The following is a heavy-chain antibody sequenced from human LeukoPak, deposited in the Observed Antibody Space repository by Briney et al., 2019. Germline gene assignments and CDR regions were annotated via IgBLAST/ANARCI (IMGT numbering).Heavy chain of an antibody. J-gene: IGHJ6*03. CDR3: ARRGVTPNYYMDV. CDR2: IYHSGST. Sequence: SETLPLTCTVSGYSISSGYYWGWIRQPPGKGLEWIGSIYHSGSTYFNPSLKSRVTISVDTSKNQFSLKLSSVTAADTAVYYCARRGVTPNYYMDVWGKGTTVTVSS. CDR1: GYSISSGYY. D-gene: IGHD2-21*02. V-gene: IGHV4-38-2*02.